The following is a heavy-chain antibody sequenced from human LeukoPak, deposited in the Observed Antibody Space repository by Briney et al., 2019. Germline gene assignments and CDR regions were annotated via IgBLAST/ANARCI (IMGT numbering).Heavy chain of an antibody. CDR3: ARELDCSSTSCTPTSLGFDY. Sequence: ASVKVSCKASGYTFTSYGISWLRQAPGQGLEWMGGISAYNGNTNYAQKLQGRVTMTTDTSTSTAYMELRSLRSDDTAVYYCARELDCSSTSCTPTSLGFDYWGQGTLVTVSS. V-gene: IGHV1-18*01. CDR2: ISAYNGNT. CDR1: GYTFTSYG. D-gene: IGHD2-2*01. J-gene: IGHJ4*02.